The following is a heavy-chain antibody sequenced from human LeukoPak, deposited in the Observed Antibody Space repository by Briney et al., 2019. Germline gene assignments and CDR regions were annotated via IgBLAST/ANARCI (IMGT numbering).Heavy chain of an antibody. J-gene: IGHJ4*02. CDR2: ISWNSGSI. Sequence: GGSLRLSCAASGFTFDDYAMHWVRQAPGKGLEWVSGISWNSGSIGYADSVKGRFTISRDNAKNSLYLQMNSLRAEDTAVYYCAKDGHYDSSGNWGQGTLVTVSS. CDR3: AKDGHYDSSGN. V-gene: IGHV3-9*01. D-gene: IGHD3-22*01. CDR1: GFTFDDYA.